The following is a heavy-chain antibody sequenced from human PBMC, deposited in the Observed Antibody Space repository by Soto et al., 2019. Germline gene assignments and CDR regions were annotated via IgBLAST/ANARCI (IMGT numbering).Heavy chain of an antibody. D-gene: IGHD3-3*01. CDR1: GYTFTSYY. J-gene: IGHJ6*02. CDR2: INPSGGST. CDR3: ARTRYYDFWSGPVQYYYYYYGMDV. Sequence: ASVKVSCKASGYTFTSYYMLWLRQAPGQGLEWMGIINPSGGSTSYAQKFQGRVTMTRDTSTSTVYMELSSLRSEDTAVYYCARTRYYDFWSGPVQYYYYYYGMDVWGQGTTVTVSS. V-gene: IGHV1-46*01.